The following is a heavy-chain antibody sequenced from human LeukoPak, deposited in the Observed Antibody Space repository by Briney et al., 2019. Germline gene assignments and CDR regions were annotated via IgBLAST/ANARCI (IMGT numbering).Heavy chain of an antibody. CDR2: IYYSGST. CDR1: GGSISSGSYY. CDR3: ARDLSDCSSTSCQNWFDP. Sequence: SETLTLTCTVSGGSISSGSYYWSWIRQPAGKGLEWIGYIYYSGSTNYNPSLKSRVTISVDTSKNQFSLKLSSVTAADTAVYYCARDLSDCSSTSCQNWFDPWGQGTLVTVSS. J-gene: IGHJ5*02. V-gene: IGHV4-61*10. D-gene: IGHD2-2*01.